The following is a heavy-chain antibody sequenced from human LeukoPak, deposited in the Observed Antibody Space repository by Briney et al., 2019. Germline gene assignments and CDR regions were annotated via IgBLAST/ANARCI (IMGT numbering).Heavy chain of an antibody. CDR2: IYYSGST. CDR1: GWSFSGYY. D-gene: IGHD1-26*01. V-gene: IGHV4-30-4*01. Sequence: SGALSLTCAVYGWSFSGYYWSWIRQPPGKGLEWIGYIYYSGSTYYNPSLKSRVTISVDTSKNQFSLKLSSVTAADTAVYYCAREELTTRLRTENYWGQGTLVTVYS. J-gene: IGHJ4*02. CDR3: AREELTTRLRTENY.